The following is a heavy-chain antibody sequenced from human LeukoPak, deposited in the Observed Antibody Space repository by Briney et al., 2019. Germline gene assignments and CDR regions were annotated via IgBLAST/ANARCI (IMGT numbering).Heavy chain of an antibody. CDR1: GGSISSSSYY. J-gene: IGHJ4*02. V-gene: IGHV4-39*07. CDR3: ASAGVYDSSGYYYLDY. CDR2: IYYSGST. Sequence: SETLSLTCTVSGGSISSSSYYWGWIRQPPGKGLEWIGSIYYSGSTYYNPSLKSRVTISVDTSKNQFSLKLSSVTAADTAVYYCASAGVYDSSGYYYLDYWGQGTLVTVSS. D-gene: IGHD3-22*01.